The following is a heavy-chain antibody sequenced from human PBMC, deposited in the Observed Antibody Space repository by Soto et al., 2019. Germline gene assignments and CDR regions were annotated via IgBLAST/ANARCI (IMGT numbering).Heavy chain of an antibody. D-gene: IGHD6-6*01. CDR3: ARGHTIAARPNDY. CDR2: INHSGST. CDR1: GGSFSGYY. V-gene: IGHV4-34*01. Sequence: SETLSLTCAVYGGSFSGYYWSWIRQPPGKGLEWIGEINHSGSTNYNPSLKSRVTISVDTSKNQFSLKLSSVTAADTAVYYCARGHTIAARPNDYWGQGTLVTVSS. J-gene: IGHJ4*02.